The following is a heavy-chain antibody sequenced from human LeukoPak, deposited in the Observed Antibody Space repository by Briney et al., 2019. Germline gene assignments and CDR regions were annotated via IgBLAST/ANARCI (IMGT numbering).Heavy chain of an antibody. Sequence: SETLSLTCTVSGGSISSGDYYWSWIRQPPGKGLEWIGYIYYSGSTYYNPSLKSRVTISVDTSKNQFSLKLSSVTAADTAVYYCASGIYDFWSGCDYWGQGTLVTVSS. D-gene: IGHD3-3*01. CDR3: ASGIYDFWSGCDY. CDR2: IYYSGST. V-gene: IGHV4-30-4*01. CDR1: GGSISSGDYY. J-gene: IGHJ4*02.